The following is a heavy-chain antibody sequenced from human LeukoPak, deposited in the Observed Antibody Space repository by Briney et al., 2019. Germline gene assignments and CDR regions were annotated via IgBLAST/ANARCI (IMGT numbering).Heavy chain of an antibody. D-gene: IGHD3-16*02. CDR3: ARDSYDYVWGSYRYRNCFDY. V-gene: IGHV3-23*01. Sequence: GGSLRLSCAASGFTFSSYAMNWVRQAPGKGLKWVSGFRGSGVATFYADSVKGRFTISRDNSKNTLYLQMNSLRAEDTAVYYCARDSYDYVWGSYRYRNCFDYWGQGTLVTVSS. CDR2: FRGSGVAT. CDR1: GFTFSSYA. J-gene: IGHJ4*02.